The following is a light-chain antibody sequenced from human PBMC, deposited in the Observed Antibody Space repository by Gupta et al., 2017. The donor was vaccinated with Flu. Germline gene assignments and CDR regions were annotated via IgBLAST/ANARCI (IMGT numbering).Light chain of an antibody. V-gene: IGLV1-44*01. CDR3: DSRAGSINDSV. Sequence: FTTSCYGSSDNSGSQVETWAQPFPGKDTHSLMDSNKQRPSGVPDRFSGSTSGTTVSLAITGAQSEEEADYYCDSRAGSINDSVFGGGTKLTVL. J-gene: IGLJ2*01. CDR2: SNK. CDR1: SDNSGSQV.